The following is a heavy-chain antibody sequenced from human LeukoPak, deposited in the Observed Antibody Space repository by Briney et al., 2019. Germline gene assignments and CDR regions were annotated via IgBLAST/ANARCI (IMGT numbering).Heavy chain of an antibody. Sequence: GGSLRLSCAASGFTFSTYVMNWVRQAPGKGLEWVSYIGSGSNTIHYADSVKGRFTISRDNAKNSLYLQMNSLRDEDTAVYYCARAMRSGYDYWGQGTLVTVSS. V-gene: IGHV3-48*02. CDR1: GFTFSTYV. J-gene: IGHJ4*02. CDR3: ARAMRSGYDY. CDR2: IGSGSNTI. D-gene: IGHD5-12*01.